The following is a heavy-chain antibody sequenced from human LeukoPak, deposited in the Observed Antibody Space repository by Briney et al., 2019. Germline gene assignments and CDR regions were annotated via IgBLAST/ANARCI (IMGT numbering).Heavy chain of an antibody. CDR1: GFTFSSYG. Sequence: GGSLRLSCAASGFTFSSYGMHWVRQAPGKGLEWVAVIWYDGSNKYYADSVKGRFTISRDNSKNTLYLQMNSLRADDTAVYYCARGPPLFDPWGQGALVTVSS. V-gene: IGHV3-33*01. CDR2: IWYDGSNK. CDR3: ARGPPLFDP. J-gene: IGHJ5*02.